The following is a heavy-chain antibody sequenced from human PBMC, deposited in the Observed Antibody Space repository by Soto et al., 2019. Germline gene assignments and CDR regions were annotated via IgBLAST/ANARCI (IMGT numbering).Heavy chain of an antibody. CDR2: LSYDGSNK. V-gene: IGHV3-30*18. Sequence: QVQLVESGGGVVQPGRSLRLSCAASGFTFSIYGMHWVRQAPGKGLEWVAVLSYDGSNKYYADSVKGRFTISRDNSNNTLYLQMNSLRGEDTAVYSCAKETVEYYFDYWGQGTLVTVSS. CDR3: AKETVEYYFDY. J-gene: IGHJ4*02. D-gene: IGHD3-3*01. CDR1: GFTFSIYG.